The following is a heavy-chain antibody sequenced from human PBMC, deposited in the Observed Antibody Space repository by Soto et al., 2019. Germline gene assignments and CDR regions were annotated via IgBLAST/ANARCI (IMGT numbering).Heavy chain of an antibody. Sequence: GGSLRLSCAASGFTFSNYSMNWVRQAPGKGLEWVSSMGSSSTYIHYADSVKGRFTISRDNAKNSLYLQMNSLRAEDTAVYFCARSRSCTSSSCYTFDYWGQGTLVTVSS. D-gene: IGHD2-2*02. V-gene: IGHV3-21*01. J-gene: IGHJ4*02. CDR1: GFTFSNYS. CDR2: MGSSSTYI. CDR3: ARSRSCTSSSCYTFDY.